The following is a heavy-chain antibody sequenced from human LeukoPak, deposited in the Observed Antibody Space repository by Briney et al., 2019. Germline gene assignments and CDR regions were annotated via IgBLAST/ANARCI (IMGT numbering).Heavy chain of an antibody. CDR1: GVSFSGYY. CDR2: INHSGST. J-gene: IGHJ4*02. D-gene: IGHD3-22*01. Sequence: SETLPLTCAVYGVSFSGYYWSWIRQPPGKGLEWIGEINHSGSTNYNPSLKSRVTISVDTSKNQFSLKLSSVTAADTAVYYCARGRLLHYWGQGTLVTVSS. CDR3: ARGRLLHY. V-gene: IGHV4-34*01.